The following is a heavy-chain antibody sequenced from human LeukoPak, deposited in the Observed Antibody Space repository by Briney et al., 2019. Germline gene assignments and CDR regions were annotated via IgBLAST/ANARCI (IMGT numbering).Heavy chain of an antibody. Sequence: ASVKVSCKASGYTFTSYDINWVRQAPGQGLEWMGGIIPIFGTANYAQKFQGRVTITADESTSTAYMELSSLRSEDTAVYYCARDARDIVSTPNWFDPWGQGTLVTVSS. CDR1: GYTFTSYD. J-gene: IGHJ5*02. D-gene: IGHD2-15*01. CDR3: ARDARDIVSTPNWFDP. CDR2: IIPIFGTA. V-gene: IGHV1-69*13.